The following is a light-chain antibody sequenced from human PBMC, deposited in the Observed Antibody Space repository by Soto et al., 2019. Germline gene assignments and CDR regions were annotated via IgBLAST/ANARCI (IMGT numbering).Light chain of an antibody. V-gene: IGKV3-15*01. Sequence: EIVMTQSPATLSVSPGERATLSCRASQSVSSNLAWYQQKPGQAPRLLIYGASTRATGIPARFSGSGSGTEFPLTISRLQSEDFAVYYWQQYNNWLITFGQGTRLEIK. J-gene: IGKJ5*01. CDR2: GAS. CDR3: QQYNNWLIT. CDR1: QSVSSN.